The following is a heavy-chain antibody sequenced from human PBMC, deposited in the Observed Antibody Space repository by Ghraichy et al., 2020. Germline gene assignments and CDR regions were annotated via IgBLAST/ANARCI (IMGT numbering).Heavy chain of an antibody. CDR1: GFTFSSYS. Sequence: GVLRLSCAASGFTFSSYSMNWVRQAPGKGLEWVSSISSSSSYIYYADSVKGRFTISRDNAKNSLYLQMNSLRAEDTAVYYCARTGYGGYGYYFDYWGQGTLVTGSS. CDR2: ISSSSSYI. V-gene: IGHV3-21*01. J-gene: IGHJ4*02. CDR3: ARTGYGGYGYYFDY. D-gene: IGHD5-12*01.